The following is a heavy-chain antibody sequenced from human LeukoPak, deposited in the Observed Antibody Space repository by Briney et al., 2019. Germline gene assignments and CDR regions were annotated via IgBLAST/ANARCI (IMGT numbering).Heavy chain of an antibody. V-gene: IGHV4-34*01. D-gene: IGHD3-3*01. J-gene: IGHJ6*02. Sequence: SETLSLTCAVNGGSFSGYFWSWIRQPPGKGLEWIGEINHSGSTYYNASLKSRITISVDTSKRQFSLRMNSVTAADTAVYFCAGYYSSVYGMDVWGQGTSVTVSS. CDR3: AGYYSSVYGMDV. CDR2: INHSGST. CDR1: GGSFSGYF.